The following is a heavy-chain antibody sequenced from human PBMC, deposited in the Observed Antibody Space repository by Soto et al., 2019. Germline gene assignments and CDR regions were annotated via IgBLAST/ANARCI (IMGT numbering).Heavy chain of an antibody. CDR3: ARGRIAAASSEGDYYYYYGMDV. CDR1: GGTFSSYA. CDR2: IIPIFGTA. V-gene: IGHV1-69*12. J-gene: IGHJ6*02. Sequence: QVQLVQSGAAVKKPGSSVKVSCKASGGTFSSYAISWVRQAPGQGLEWMGGIIPIFGTANYAQKFQGRVTITADESTSTASMEVSSRRSEETAVYYCARGRIAAASSEGDYYYYYGMDVWGQGTTVTVSS. D-gene: IGHD6-13*01.